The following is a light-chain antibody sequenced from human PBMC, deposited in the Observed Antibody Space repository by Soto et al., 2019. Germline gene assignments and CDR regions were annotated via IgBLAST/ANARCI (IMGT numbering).Light chain of an antibody. V-gene: IGLV1-44*01. CDR3: APWDDSLNGWV. J-gene: IGLJ3*02. CDR2: SNN. Sequence: QSALTQPPSASGTPGQRVTISCSGSRSNIGSNTVNWYQQLPGTAPKLLIYSNNQRPSGVPDRFSGSKSGTSASLAISGLQSEDEADYYCAPWDDSLNGWVFGGGTKLTVL. CDR1: RSNIGSNT.